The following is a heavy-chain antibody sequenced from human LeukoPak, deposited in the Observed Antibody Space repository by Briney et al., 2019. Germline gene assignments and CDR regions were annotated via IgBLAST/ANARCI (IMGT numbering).Heavy chain of an antibody. CDR3: ARDDPHYDILTGYYIPNYYYYGMDV. Sequence: SEKVSCKASGGTFSSYAISWVRQAPGQGLEWMGRIIPILGIANYAQKFQGRVTITADKSTSTAYMELSSLRSEDTAVYYCARDDPHYDILTGYYIPNYYYYGMDVWGQGTTVTVSS. J-gene: IGHJ6*02. V-gene: IGHV1-69*04. CDR2: IIPILGIA. D-gene: IGHD3-9*01. CDR1: GGTFSSYA.